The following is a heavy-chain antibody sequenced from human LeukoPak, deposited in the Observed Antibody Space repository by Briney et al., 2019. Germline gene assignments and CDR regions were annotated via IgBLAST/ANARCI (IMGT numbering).Heavy chain of an antibody. CDR2: INHSGST. CDR1: GGSFSGYY. Sequence: SETLSLTCAVYGGSFSGYYWSWIRQPPGKGLEWIGEINHSGSTNYNPSLKSRVTISVDTSKNQFSLKLSSMTAADTAVYYCARGPPRTMVRGVKYFQHWGQGTLVTVSS. J-gene: IGHJ1*01. CDR3: ARGPPRTMVRGVKYFQH. D-gene: IGHD3-10*01. V-gene: IGHV4-34*01.